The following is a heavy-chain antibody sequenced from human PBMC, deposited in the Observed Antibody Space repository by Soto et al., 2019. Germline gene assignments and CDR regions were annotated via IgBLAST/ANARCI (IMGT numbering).Heavy chain of an antibody. J-gene: IGHJ4*02. CDR3: ARDNSYFNY. CDR1: GYTFRNFG. Sequence: QIQLLQSGAEVKKPGASVKVTCKASGYTFRNFGIIWVRQAPGQGLEWMGWISAYNANANYAQKFQDRLTMTADTSTSTAYMELRRLRSDDTAVYFCARDNSYFNYWSQGTLVTVSS. CDR2: ISAYNANA. V-gene: IGHV1-18*01.